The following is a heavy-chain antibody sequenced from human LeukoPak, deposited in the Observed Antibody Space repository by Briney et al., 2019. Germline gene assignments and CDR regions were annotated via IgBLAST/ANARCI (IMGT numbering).Heavy chain of an antibody. J-gene: IGHJ6*03. D-gene: IGHD2-2*02. V-gene: IGHV3-21*01. Sequence: KSGGSLRLSCAASGFTFSSYSMNWVRQAPGKGLEWVSSISSSSSYIYYADSVKGRFTISRDNAKNSLYLQMNSLRAEDTAVYYCARDLAVSAAIPMDVWGKGTTVTVSS. CDR2: ISSSSSYI. CDR3: ARDLAVSAAIPMDV. CDR1: GFTFSSYS.